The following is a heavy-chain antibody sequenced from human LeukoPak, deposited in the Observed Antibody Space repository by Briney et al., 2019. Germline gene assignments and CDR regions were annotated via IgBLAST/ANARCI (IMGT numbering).Heavy chain of an antibody. CDR3: VTEGYGYGHHSFDI. Sequence: GGSLRLSCVASGFTFSSYAMNWVRQAPGKGLEWLSLISDSPDITYYTDSVKGRFTISRSNSNNTVYLQMNNLRAEDTAVYYCVTEGYGYGHHSFDIWGQGTVVSVSS. D-gene: IGHD5-18*01. CDR1: GFTFSSYA. CDR2: ISDSPDIT. J-gene: IGHJ3*02. V-gene: IGHV3-23*01.